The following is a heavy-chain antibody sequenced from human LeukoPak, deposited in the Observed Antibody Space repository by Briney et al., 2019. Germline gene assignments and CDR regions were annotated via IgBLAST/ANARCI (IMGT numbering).Heavy chain of an antibody. J-gene: IGHJ4*02. Sequence: SGTLSLTCAVSGGSISSSNWWSWVRQPPGKGLEWIGEIYHSGSTNHNPSLKSRVTISVDKSKNQFSLKLSSVTAADTAVYYCAGPIAVAGTGFDYWGQGTLVTVSS. CDR2: IYHSGST. D-gene: IGHD6-19*01. CDR3: AGPIAVAGTGFDY. CDR1: GGSISSSNW. V-gene: IGHV4-4*02.